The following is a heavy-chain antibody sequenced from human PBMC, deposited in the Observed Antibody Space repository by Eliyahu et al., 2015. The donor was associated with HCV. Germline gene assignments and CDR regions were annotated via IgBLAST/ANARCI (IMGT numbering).Heavy chain of an antibody. J-gene: IGHJ6*02. CDR1: XFXFRNSA. CDR3: AKSPTLDYYGMDV. CDR2: IRNSDDRT. V-gene: IGHV3-23*01. Sequence: EVQLLESGGGLVQPGGSLRLSCAASXFXFRNSAMSXVRXAPGKGLEWVSSIRNSDDRTYYADSAKGRFTISRDDSKSTFYLQMNSLRAEDTAVYYCAKSPTLDYYGMDVWGQGTTVTVSS.